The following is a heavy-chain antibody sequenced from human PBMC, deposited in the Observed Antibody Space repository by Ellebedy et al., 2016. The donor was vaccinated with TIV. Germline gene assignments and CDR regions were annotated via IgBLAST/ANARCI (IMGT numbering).Heavy chain of an antibody. J-gene: IGHJ6*02. CDR1: GFRFSKFW. CDR3: TKEGGSSGYYTSYGMDV. V-gene: IGHV3-74*01. Sequence: GESLKISXSASGFRFSKFWMHWVRRVPGKGLVWVSRINEDGTIRNYADSVKGRFTISRDNAENKLYLQMNSLRVDDTALYYCTKEGGSSGYYTSYGMDVWGQGTTVTVSS. D-gene: IGHD3-22*01. CDR2: INEDGTIR.